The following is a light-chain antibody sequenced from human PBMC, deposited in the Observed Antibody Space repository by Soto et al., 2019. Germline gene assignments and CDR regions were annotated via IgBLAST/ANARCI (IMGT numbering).Light chain of an antibody. CDR3: CSYGGTYTWL. CDR2: DVN. V-gene: IGLV2-11*01. CDR1: SSDVGLYNY. J-gene: IGLJ3*02. Sequence: QSVLTQPRSVSGSPGQSVTISCTGSSSDVGLYNYVSWYQQEAGKAPKLIIYDVNKRPSGVLDRFSGSKSGNTASLTISGLQADDEASYFCCSYGGTYTWLFGGGTKLTVL.